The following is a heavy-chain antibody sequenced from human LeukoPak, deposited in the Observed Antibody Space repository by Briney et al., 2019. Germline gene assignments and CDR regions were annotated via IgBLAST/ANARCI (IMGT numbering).Heavy chain of an antibody. CDR3: AVSVVIDTLGVLAFDL. Sequence: GGSLRLSCATSGFSFSSYAMSWVRQAPGKGLEWVSAMSSSDDGRYYADSVKGRFAISRDNSKGTLFLQINSLRAEDTAIYYCAVSVVIDTLGVLAFDLWGQGTMVTVSS. J-gene: IGHJ3*01. D-gene: IGHD2-21*01. V-gene: IGHV3-23*01. CDR1: GFSFSSYA. CDR2: MSSSDDGR.